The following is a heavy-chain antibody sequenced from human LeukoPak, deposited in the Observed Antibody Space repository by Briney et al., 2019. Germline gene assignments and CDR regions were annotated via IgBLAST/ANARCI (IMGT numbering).Heavy chain of an antibody. V-gene: IGHV3-23*01. J-gene: IGHJ4*02. D-gene: IGHD3-9*01. CDR1: GFTFSSYA. Sequence: GGPLRLSCAASGFTFSSYAMSWVRQAPGKGLEWVSAISGSGGSTYYEDSVKGRFTISRDNSKNTLYLQMNSLRAEDTDVYYCAKAFDSEYFDYWGQGTLVTVSS. CDR3: AKAFDSEYFDY. CDR2: ISGSGGST.